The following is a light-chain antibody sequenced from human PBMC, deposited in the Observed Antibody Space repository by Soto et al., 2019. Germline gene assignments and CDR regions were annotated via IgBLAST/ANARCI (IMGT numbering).Light chain of an antibody. CDR1: QSVSSSY. Sequence: ESVLTQSPGTLSMSPGERATLSCRASQSVSSSYSAWYQQKPGQARMLRIYGASSSATGIPDRFSGSGSVKDFTISSRRLEPEDFAVYYCQTYGSPPFTCGPGPKEDIK. V-gene: IGKV3-20*01. J-gene: IGKJ3*01. CDR3: QTYGSPPFT. CDR2: GAS.